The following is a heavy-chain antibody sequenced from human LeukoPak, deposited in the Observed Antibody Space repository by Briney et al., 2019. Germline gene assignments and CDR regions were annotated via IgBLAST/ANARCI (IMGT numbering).Heavy chain of an antibody. CDR3: ARDPSGGNPLLDY. D-gene: IGHD4-23*01. V-gene: IGHV3-30*02. CDR1: GFTFSSYG. Sequence: GGSLRLSCAASGFTFSSYGMHWVRQAPGKGLEWVAFIRYDGSNKYYADSVKGRFTISRDNSKNTLYLQMNSLRAEDTAVYYCARDPSGGNPLLDYWGQGTLVTVSS. CDR2: IRYDGSNK. J-gene: IGHJ4*02.